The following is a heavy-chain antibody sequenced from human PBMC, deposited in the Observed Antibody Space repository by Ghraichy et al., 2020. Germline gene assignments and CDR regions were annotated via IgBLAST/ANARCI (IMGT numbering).Heavy chain of an antibody. V-gene: IGHV1-2*02. CDR3: ARAVRAAAGRKSPLNLDY. CDR1: GYTFTGYY. Sequence: ASVKVSCKASGYTFTGYYMHWVRQAPGQGLEWMGWINPNSGGTNYAQKFQGRVTMTRDTSISTAYMELSRLRSDDTAVYYCARAVRAAAGRKSPLNLDYWGQGTLVTVSS. J-gene: IGHJ4*02. CDR2: INPNSGGT. D-gene: IGHD6-13*01.